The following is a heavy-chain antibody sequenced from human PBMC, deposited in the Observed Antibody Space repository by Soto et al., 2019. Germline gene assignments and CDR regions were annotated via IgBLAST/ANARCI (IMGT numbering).Heavy chain of an antibody. Sequence: QVHLVQSGAEVKKPGASVKVSCKASGYTFTNYDINWVRQAPGQGLEWMGWISTYTGNTNYAQKLQGRVTMTTDTPTTTAYMELRSLRSDDTAVYYCARGYDYGSGRPTPGGMDVWGKGTTVTVSS. D-gene: IGHD3-10*01. CDR2: ISTYTGNT. J-gene: IGHJ6*04. V-gene: IGHV1-18*01. CDR1: GYTFTNYD. CDR3: ARGYDYGSGRPTPGGMDV.